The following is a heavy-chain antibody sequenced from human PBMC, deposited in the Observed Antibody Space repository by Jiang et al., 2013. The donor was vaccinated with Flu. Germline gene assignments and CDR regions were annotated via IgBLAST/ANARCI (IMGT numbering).Heavy chain of an antibody. CDR1: GGTFSSYA. CDR2: IIPIFGIA. Sequence: VKKPGSSVKVSCKASGGTFSSYAISWVRQAPGQGLEWMGGIIPIFGIANYAQKFQGRVTITADESTSTAYMELSSLRSEDTAVYYCARGEHNWNNAYYYYGMDVWGQGTTVTVSS. V-gene: IGHV1-69*01. CDR3: ARGEHNWNNAYYYYGMDV. D-gene: IGHD1/OR15-1a*01. J-gene: IGHJ6*02.